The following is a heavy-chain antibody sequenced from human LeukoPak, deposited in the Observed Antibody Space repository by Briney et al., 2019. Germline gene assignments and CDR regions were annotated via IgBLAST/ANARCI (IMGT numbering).Heavy chain of an antibody. Sequence: SETLSLTCTVSGGSISSYYWSWIRQPPGKGLEWIGYIYHSGSTYYNPSLKSRVTISVDRSKNQFSLKLSSVTAADTAVYYCARDKMVRGVVHDAFDIWGQGTMVTVSS. D-gene: IGHD3-10*01. J-gene: IGHJ3*02. CDR2: IYHSGST. V-gene: IGHV4-59*12. CDR3: ARDKMVRGVVHDAFDI. CDR1: GGSISSYY.